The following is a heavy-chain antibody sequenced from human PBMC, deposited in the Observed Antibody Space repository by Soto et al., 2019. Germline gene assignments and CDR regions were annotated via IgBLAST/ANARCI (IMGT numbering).Heavy chain of an antibody. CDR1: GFTFSVYY. CDR3: ASSKVGATFLSFDY. CDR2: SSSSTSYT. J-gene: IGHJ4*02. D-gene: IGHD1-26*01. Sequence: GGSLRLSCAASGFTFSVYYISWVRQAPGKGLEWISYSSSSTSYTNYADSVKGRSTISRDNAKNSLYLQMNSLRAEDTAVYYCASSKVGATFLSFDYWGPGALVTVSS. V-gene: IGHV3-11*03.